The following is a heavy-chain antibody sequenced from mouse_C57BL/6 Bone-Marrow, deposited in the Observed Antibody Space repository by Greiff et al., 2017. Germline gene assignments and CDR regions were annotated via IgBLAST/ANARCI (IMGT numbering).Heavy chain of an antibody. CDR3: AGGREYYGLDD. Sequence: VQVVESGAELARPGASVKLSCKASGYTFTSYGISWVKQRTGQGLEWIGEIYPRSGNTYYNEKFKGKATLTADKSSSTAYMELRSLTSEDSAVYFCAGGREYYGLDDWGQGTTLTVSS. J-gene: IGHJ2*01. CDR2: IYPRSGNT. CDR1: GYTFTSYG. D-gene: IGHD1-1*01. V-gene: IGHV1-81*01.